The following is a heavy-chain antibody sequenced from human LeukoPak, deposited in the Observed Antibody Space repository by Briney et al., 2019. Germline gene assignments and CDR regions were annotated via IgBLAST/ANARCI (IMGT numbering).Heavy chain of an antibody. CDR3: ARPKYGDYVFLADY. V-gene: IGHV1-2*02. CDR1: GYTFTGYC. CDR2: INPNSGGT. Sequence: ASVKVSCKASGYTFTGYCMHWVRQAPGQGLEWMGWINPNSGGTNYAQKFQGRVTMTRDTSISTAYMELSRLRSDDTAVYYCARPKYGDYVFLADYWGQGTLVTVSS. D-gene: IGHD4-17*01. J-gene: IGHJ4*02.